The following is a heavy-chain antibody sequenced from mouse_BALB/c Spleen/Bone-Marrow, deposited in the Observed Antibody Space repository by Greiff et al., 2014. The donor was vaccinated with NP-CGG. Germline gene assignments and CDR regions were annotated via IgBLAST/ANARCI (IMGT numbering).Heavy chain of an antibody. CDR2: INPSSGYT. V-gene: IGHV1-4*01. J-gene: IGHJ4*01. Sequence: QVQLQQSGAELARPGASVKMSCKASGYTFTSCTMHWVKQRPGQGLEWIGYINPSSGYTNHNQKFRDKATLTADRSSSTAYMQLSSLTSEDSAVYYCTRIGPPYYAMDYWGQGTSVTVSS. CDR1: GYTFTSCT. CDR3: TRIGPPYYAMDY.